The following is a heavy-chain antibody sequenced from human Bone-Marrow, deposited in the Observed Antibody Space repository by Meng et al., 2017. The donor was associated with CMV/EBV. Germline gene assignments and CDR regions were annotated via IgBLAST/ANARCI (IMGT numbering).Heavy chain of an antibody. D-gene: IGHD3-3*01. CDR1: GFMFRRYA. CDR2: IYGDDRNT. J-gene: IGHJ4*02. CDR3: ARYYDFWGGSANVYFFDS. V-gene: IGHV3-23*03. Sequence: GESLKISCAASGFMFRRYAMSWVRQAPGKGLEWVSTIYGDDRNTFYAESVKGRFSVSRDNSMNTLFLQMDSLRAEDTAIYYCARYYDFWGGSANVYFFDSCGQGTLVTVSS.